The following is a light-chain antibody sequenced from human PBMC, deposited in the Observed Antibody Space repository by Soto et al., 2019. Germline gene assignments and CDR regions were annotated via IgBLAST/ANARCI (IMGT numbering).Light chain of an antibody. CDR1: TSNIGNNY. J-gene: IGLJ1*01. V-gene: IGLV1-51*02. CDR3: GTWDSGLSGYV. CDR2: END. Sequence: QSVLTQPPSVSAAPGQKVTISCSGSTSNIGNNYVSWFQQLPGTAPKLLIYENDKRPSGIPDRFSGSTSGTSATLGITGLQTGDEADYYCGTWDSGLSGYVFATGTKLTVL.